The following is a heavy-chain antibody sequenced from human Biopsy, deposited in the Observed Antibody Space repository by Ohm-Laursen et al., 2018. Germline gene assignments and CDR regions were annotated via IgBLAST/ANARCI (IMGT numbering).Heavy chain of an antibody. Sequence: GSLRLSCTASGFSFSDYHMRWIRQAQGRGLEWVSYISGGGTIYYGDSMKGRVTISTDNAKNSLYLQMHSLRAEDTAVYYCARDTRWSPYSMDVWGQGTTVTVSS. CDR1: GFSFSDYH. CDR2: ISGGGTI. V-gene: IGHV3-11*01. CDR3: ARDTRWSPYSMDV. J-gene: IGHJ6*02. D-gene: IGHD4-23*01.